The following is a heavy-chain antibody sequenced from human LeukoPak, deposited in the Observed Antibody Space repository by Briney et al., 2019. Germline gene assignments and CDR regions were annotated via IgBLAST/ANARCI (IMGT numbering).Heavy chain of an antibody. D-gene: IGHD5-12*01. CDR3: ARGARTPSGYGSRTAGRANWFDP. CDR2: INHSGST. V-gene: IGHV4-34*01. Sequence: SETLSLTCAVYGGSFSGYYWSWIRQPPGKGLEWMGEINHSGSTNYNPSLKSRVTISVDTSKNQFSLKLSSVTAADTAVYYCARGARTPSGYGSRTAGRANWFDPWGQGTLVTVSS. J-gene: IGHJ5*02. CDR1: GGSFSGYY.